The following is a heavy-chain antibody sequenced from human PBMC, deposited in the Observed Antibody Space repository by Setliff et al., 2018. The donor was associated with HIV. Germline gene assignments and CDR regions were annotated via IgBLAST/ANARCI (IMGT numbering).Heavy chain of an antibody. V-gene: IGHV3-23*01. CDR2: ISGRGTNT. CDR3: AKAGGGILYFYYMDV. J-gene: IGHJ6*03. Sequence: PGGSLRLSCAASGFTFSNFAINWVRQAPGKGLEWVSTISGRGTNTYYADSVKGRFTISRDNSKNTLSLQLNSLTAEDSAVYYCAKAGGGILYFYYMDVWGKGTTVTV. D-gene: IGHD2-15*01. CDR1: GFTFSNFA.